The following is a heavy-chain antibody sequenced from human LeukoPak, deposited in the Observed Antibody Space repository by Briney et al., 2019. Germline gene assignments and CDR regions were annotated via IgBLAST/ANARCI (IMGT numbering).Heavy chain of an antibody. CDR1: GFTFSSYA. V-gene: IGHV3-30-3*01. Sequence: GGSLRLSCATSGFTFSSYAMHWVRQAPGKGLEWVAVISYDGSNKYYADSVKGRFTISRDNSKNTLYLQMNSLRAEDTAVYYCAAPLWFGESSFDYWGQGTLVTVSS. CDR2: ISYDGSNK. D-gene: IGHD3-10*01. J-gene: IGHJ4*02. CDR3: AAPLWFGESSFDY.